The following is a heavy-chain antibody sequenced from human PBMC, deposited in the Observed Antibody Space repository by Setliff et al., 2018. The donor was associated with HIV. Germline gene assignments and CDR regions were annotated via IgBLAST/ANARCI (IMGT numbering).Heavy chain of an antibody. J-gene: IGHJ1*01. CDR2: INTSGGSA. D-gene: IGHD6-6*01. Sequence: GASVKVSCKVSGYTFTSYPMHWVRQAPGQGLEWMGVINTSGGSAGYAEKFQGRVTMTSDTSTTTVYMELNSLTSEDTAVFYCARDPAPSSSASYFQHWGQGTPVTAPQ. CDR1: GYTFTSYP. CDR3: ARDPAPSSSASYFQH. V-gene: IGHV1-46*01.